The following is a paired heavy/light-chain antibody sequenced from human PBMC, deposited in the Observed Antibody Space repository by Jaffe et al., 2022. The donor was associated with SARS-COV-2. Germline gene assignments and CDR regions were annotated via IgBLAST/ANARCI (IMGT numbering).Heavy chain of an antibody. CDR1: GYTFTTYA. D-gene: IGHD3-9*01. Sequence: QVQFVQSGAEVKKPGASVKVSCKASGYTFTTYAIHWVRQAPGQRLEWMGWINGGNGNTKYSQKFQGRVTITRDTSASTAYMELSSLRSEDTAVYYCARGGGVRYFDWVLPQYYFDYWGQGTLVTVSS. CDR2: INGGNGNT. J-gene: IGHJ4*02. CDR3: ARGGGVRYFDWVLPQYYFDY. V-gene: IGHV1-3*01.
Light chain of an antibody. CDR1: QSVSSSY. CDR3: QQYVSSLFT. CDR2: GAS. V-gene: IGKV3-20*01. J-gene: IGKJ3*01. Sequence: EIVLTQSPGTLSLSPGERATLSCRASQSVSSSYLAWYQQKPGQAPRLLIYGASSRATGIPDRFSGSGSGTDFTLTISRLEPEDFAVYYCQQYVSSLFTFGPGTKVDIK.